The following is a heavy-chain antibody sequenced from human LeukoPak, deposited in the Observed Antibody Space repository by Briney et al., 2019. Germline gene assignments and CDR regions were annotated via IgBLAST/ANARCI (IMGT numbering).Heavy chain of an antibody. CDR2: INHSGST. V-gene: IGHV4-34*01. J-gene: IGHJ4*02. CDR1: GGSFSGYY. CDR3: ARHQYYDFWSGYYIHYYFDY. Sequence: SETLSLTCAVYGGSFSGYYWSWIRQPPGKGLEWIGEINHSGSTNYNPSLKSRVTISVDTSKNQFSLKLSSVTAADTAVYYCARHQYYDFWSGYYIHYYFDYWGQGTLVTVSS. D-gene: IGHD3-3*01.